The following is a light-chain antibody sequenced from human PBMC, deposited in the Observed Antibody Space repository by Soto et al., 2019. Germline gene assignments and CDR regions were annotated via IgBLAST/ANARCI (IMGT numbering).Light chain of an antibody. J-gene: IGLJ2*01. Sequence: QSALTQPASVSGSPGQSITISCTGTSSDVGGSNHVSWYQQHPGKAPKLMIYGVSNRPSGISNRVSGSKSGNTASLTISGLQAEGEDDYYCSSYTITPLVFGGGTKLTVL. CDR2: GVS. CDR1: SSDVGGSNH. V-gene: IGLV2-14*01. CDR3: SSYTITPLV.